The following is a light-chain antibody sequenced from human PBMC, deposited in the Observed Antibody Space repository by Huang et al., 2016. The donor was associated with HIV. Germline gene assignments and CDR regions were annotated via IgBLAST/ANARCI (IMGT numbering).Light chain of an antibody. CDR2: AAS. CDR3: QQSDSTPYT. J-gene: IGKJ2*01. CDR1: QSFSSS. V-gene: IGKV1-39*01. Sequence: DIQMTQSPSSLSASVGDRVTISCRSSQSFSSSLNWYQQRPGKAPKLLIYAASSLQSGVPSRFSGSGSGTDFSLTINSLQPEDFATYYCQQSDSTPYTLGQGTKLEIK.